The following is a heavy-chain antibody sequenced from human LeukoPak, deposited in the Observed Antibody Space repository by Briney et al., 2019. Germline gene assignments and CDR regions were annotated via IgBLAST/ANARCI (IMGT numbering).Heavy chain of an antibody. V-gene: IGHV4-59*01. CDR2: IYYSGST. J-gene: IGHJ4*02. CDR3: ARAYDSTPHYFDY. Sequence: AETLSLTCTVSGGSISSYYWSWIRQPPGKGLEWIGYIYYSGSTNYNPSLKSRVTISVDTSKNQFSLKLSSVTAADTAVYYCARAYDSTPHYFDYWGQGTLVTVSS. CDR1: GGSISSYY. D-gene: IGHD3-22*01.